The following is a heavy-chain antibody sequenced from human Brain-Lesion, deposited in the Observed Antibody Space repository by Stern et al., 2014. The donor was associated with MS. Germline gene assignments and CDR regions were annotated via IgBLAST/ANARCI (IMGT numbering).Heavy chain of an antibody. CDR2: IWPGDSDT. CDR1: GDRFTSNW. Sequence: EDQLVESGAEVKKPGESLKISCKGSGDRFTSNWIGWVRQMPGKGLEWMGIIWPGDSDTRYSPSFQGQVTISADKSISTAYLQWSSLQASDTAMYYCARRGDSSSSGFDYWGQGTLVIVSS. J-gene: IGHJ4*02. CDR3: ARRGDSSSSGFDY. V-gene: IGHV5-51*01. D-gene: IGHD6-6*01.